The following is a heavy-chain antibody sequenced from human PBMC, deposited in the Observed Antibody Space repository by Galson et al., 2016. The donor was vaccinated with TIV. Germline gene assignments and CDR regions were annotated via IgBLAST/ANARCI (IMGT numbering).Heavy chain of an antibody. CDR2: IIPISGIA. D-gene: IGHD3-10*01. V-gene: IGHV1-69*13. J-gene: IGHJ4*02. CDR1: GAIFSNYP. CDR3: ARDRGDYFDH. Sequence: SVKVSCKASGAIFSNYPITWVRQAPGQGLEWMGGIIPISGIADNSQKFQGRVSITADVSTNTVYMELSSLRSEDTAVYYCARDRGDYFDHWGQGTLGIVSS.